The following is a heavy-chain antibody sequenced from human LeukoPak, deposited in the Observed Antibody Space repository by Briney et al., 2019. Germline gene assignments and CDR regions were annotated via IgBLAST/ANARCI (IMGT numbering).Heavy chain of an antibody. CDR2: IKEDGSEK. J-gene: IGHJ4*02. V-gene: IGHV3-7*05. Sequence: GGFLRLSCAASGFTFSSYWMSWVRQAPGKGLEWVANIKEDGSEKYHVDSVKGRFTISRDNAKNSLYLQMNSLRAEDTAVYYCARGYSGYVNWGQGTLVTVSS. D-gene: IGHD5-12*01. CDR3: ARGYSGYVN. CDR1: GFTFSSYW.